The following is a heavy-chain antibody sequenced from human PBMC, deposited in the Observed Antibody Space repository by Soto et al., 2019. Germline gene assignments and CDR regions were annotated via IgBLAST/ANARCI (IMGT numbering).Heavy chain of an antibody. CDR1: GFTFSSYA. J-gene: IGHJ5*01. CDR3: AKLRYFDWSAYNWFEY. Sequence: GGFLRLSCAASGFTFSSYAMTWVRQAPGKGLEWVSGISGSGATTSYADSVKGRFTVSRDNSKNTLYLQMNSLRVEDTAVYHCAKLRYFDWSAYNWFEYWGQGTPVTVSS. D-gene: IGHD3-9*01. V-gene: IGHV3-23*01. CDR2: ISGSGATT.